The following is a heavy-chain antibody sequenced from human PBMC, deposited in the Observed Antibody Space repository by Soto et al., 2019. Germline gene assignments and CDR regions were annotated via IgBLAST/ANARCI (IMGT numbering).Heavy chain of an antibody. CDR1: GYSFTSYW. V-gene: IGHV5-51*01. D-gene: IGHD2-21*02. CDR2: IYPGDSDT. CDR3: ARHGGGNSGPYNWFDP. Sequence: PGESLKISWKGSGYSFTSYWIGCVRHVPGKGLEWMGIIYPGDSDTRYSPSFQGQVTISADKSISTAYLRWSSLKASDTAMYYCARHGGGNSGPYNWFDPWGQGTLVTVSS. J-gene: IGHJ5*02.